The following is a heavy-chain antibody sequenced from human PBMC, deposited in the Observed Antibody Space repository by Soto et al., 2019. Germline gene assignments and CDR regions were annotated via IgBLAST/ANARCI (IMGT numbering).Heavy chain of an antibody. Sequence: QVQLVESGGGVVQPGRSLRLSCAASGFTFSSYAMHWVRQAPGKGLEWVAVISYDGSNKYYADSVKGQFTISRDNSKNTLYLQMNSLRAEDTAVYYCANCSSWYMFDPWGQGTLVTVSS. D-gene: IGHD6-13*01. V-gene: IGHV3-30-3*01. CDR2: ISYDGSNK. J-gene: IGHJ5*02. CDR1: GFTFSSYA. CDR3: ANCSSWYMFDP.